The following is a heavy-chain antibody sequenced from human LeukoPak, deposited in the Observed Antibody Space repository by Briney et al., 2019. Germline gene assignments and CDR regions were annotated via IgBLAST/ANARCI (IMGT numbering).Heavy chain of an antibody. V-gene: IGHV3-33*01. J-gene: IGHJ4*02. CDR2: IWYDGSNK. CDR1: GFASSSYG. CDR3: ARPRSPGIAVAGYYFDY. Sequence: PGRSLRLSCAASGFASSSYGMHWVRQAPGKGLEWVAVIWYDGSNKYYADSVKGRFTISRDNSKNTLYLQMNSLRAEDTAVYYCARPRSPGIAVAGYYFDYWGQGTLVTVSS. D-gene: IGHD6-19*01.